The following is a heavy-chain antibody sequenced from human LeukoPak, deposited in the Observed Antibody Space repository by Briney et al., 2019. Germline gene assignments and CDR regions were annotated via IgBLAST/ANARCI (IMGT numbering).Heavy chain of an antibody. CDR3: AIHSYGPKYFDY. CDR1: GCSISSYY. D-gene: IGHD5-18*01. V-gene: IGHV4-59*01. CDR2: IYYSGST. Sequence: SETLSLTCTVSGCSISSYYGSWIRQAPGKGLEWIGYIYYSGSTNYNPALKSRVTISVDTSKNQFSLKLSSVTAADTAVYYCAIHSYGPKYFDYWGQGTLVTVSS. J-gene: IGHJ4*02.